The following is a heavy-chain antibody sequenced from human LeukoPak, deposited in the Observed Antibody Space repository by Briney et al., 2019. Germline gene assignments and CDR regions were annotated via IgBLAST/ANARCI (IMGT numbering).Heavy chain of an antibody. CDR2: ICWADDK. CDR1: GFSLSSDRVC. D-gene: IGHD2-15*01. CDR3: ARGSLEGGFDY. Sequence: SGPTLVNPTQTLTLTCTLSGFSLSSDRVCVGWIRQPPGKALEWLALICWADDKRYSPSLKTRLTISEDTSKNQVVFTMTSMDPVDTATYFCARGSLEGGFDYWGQGTLVTVSS. V-gene: IGHV2-5*02. J-gene: IGHJ4*02.